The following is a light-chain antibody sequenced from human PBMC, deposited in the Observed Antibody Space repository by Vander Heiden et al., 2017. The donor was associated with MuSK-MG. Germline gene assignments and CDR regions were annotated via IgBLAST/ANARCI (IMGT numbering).Light chain of an antibody. CDR1: QSVSSSF. V-gene: IGKV3-20*01. CDR3: QQDARSPRT. J-gene: IGKJ1*01. CDR2: GAS. Sequence: IVLTQSPVTLSLSPGERATLSCRASQSVSSSFLAWYQQTPGQAPRLLIYGASSRATGIPDRFSGTGSGTDFTLTISGLEPEDFAVYYCQQDARSPRTFGQGTKVEVK.